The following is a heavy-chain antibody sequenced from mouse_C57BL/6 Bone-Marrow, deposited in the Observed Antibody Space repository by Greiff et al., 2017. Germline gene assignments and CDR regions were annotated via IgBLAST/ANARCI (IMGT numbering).Heavy chain of an antibody. J-gene: IGHJ1*03. CDR3: ASPYYGSSPRWYFDV. CDR2: IHPNSGST. Sequence: VQLQQPGAELVKPGASVKLSCKASGYTFTSYWMHWVKQRPGQGLEWIGMIHPNSGSTNYNEKFKSKATLTVDKSSSTADMQLSSLTSEDSAVYYCASPYYGSSPRWYFDVWGTGTTVTVSS. D-gene: IGHD1-1*01. V-gene: IGHV1-64*01. CDR1: GYTFTSYW.